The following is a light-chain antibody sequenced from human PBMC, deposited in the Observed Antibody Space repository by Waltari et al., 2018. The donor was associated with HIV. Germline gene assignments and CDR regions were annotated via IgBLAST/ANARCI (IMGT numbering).Light chain of an antibody. Sequence: QSALTQPASVSGSPGQSIAISCTGTNHYAGGYKYVSWYQQHPGTAPNLVIYDVTNRPSTVSDRFSGSKSGNTASLTISGLQAEDEADYYCSSYTGTGTWVFGGGTKVTVL. CDR1: NHYAGGYKY. J-gene: IGLJ3*02. CDR2: DVT. V-gene: IGLV2-14*03. CDR3: SSYTGTGTWV.